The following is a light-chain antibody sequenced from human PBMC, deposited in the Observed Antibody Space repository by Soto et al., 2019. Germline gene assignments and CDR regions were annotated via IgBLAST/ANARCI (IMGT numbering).Light chain of an antibody. V-gene: IGKV1-39*01. Sequence: DIQMTQSPSSLSASVGDRVTITCRASQSISSYLNWYQQKPGKAPKLLIYAASSLQSGVPSRFSGSGSGTDFTLTISSLQPEDFATYYCQQANSYPWTFGQGNKVDIK. CDR1: QSISSY. J-gene: IGKJ1*01. CDR2: AAS. CDR3: QQANSYPWT.